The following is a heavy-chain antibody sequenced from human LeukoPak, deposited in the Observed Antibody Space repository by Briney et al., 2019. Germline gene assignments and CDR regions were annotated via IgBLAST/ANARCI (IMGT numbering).Heavy chain of an antibody. J-gene: IGHJ4*02. CDR3: AKVQLSDIVVVTATPFDY. V-gene: IGHV3-30*04. D-gene: IGHD2-21*02. CDR2: ISYDGSNK. CDR1: GFTFSSYA. Sequence: GGSLRLSCAASGFTFSSYAMHWVRQAPGKGLEWVAVISYDGSNKYYADSVKGRFTISRDNSKNTLYLQMNSLRAEDTAVYYCAKVQLSDIVVVTATPFDYWGQGTLVTVSS.